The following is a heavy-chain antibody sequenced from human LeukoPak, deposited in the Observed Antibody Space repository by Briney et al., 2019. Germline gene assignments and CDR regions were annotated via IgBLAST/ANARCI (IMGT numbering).Heavy chain of an antibody. V-gene: IGHV4-30-2*01. D-gene: IGHD6-13*01. J-gene: IGHJ4*02. CDR1: GGSISSGGYS. CDR3: ARERIAELVDY. CDR2: IYHSGST. Sequence: PSETLSLTCAVSGGSISSGGYSWSWIRQPPGKGLEWIGYIYHSGSTYYNPSLKSRVTISVDRSKNQFSLKLSSVTAADTAVYYCARERIAELVDYWGQGTLVTVSS.